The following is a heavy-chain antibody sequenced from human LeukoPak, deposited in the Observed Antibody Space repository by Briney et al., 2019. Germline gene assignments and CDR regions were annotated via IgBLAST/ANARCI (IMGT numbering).Heavy chain of an antibody. J-gene: IGHJ4*02. CDR3: AMTDRYAGRPFDY. Sequence: ASVKVSCKVSGYSLLEVAMHWVRQAPGKGLEWVGSSDPEDGEDGETHYAQKLQGRVTMTEDASTDTAYMELNSLRSEDTAVYYCAMTDRYAGRPFDYWGQGTLVTVSS. CDR2: SDPEDGEDGET. D-gene: IGHD5-12*01. CDR1: GYSLLEVA. V-gene: IGHV1-24*01.